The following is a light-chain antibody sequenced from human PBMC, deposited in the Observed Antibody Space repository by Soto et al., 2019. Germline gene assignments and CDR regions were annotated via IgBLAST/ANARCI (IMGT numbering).Light chain of an antibody. Sequence: QSVLTQSPSVSGAPGQRVTISCTGSSSDIGAGYDVHWYQQLPGTAPKLLIYGNSNRPSGVPDRFSGSKSGTSASLGITGLQAEDEADYYCQSYDTSLSVIFGGGTQLTVL. CDR3: QSYDTSLSVI. V-gene: IGLV1-40*01. CDR1: SSDIGAGYD. J-gene: IGLJ2*01. CDR2: GNS.